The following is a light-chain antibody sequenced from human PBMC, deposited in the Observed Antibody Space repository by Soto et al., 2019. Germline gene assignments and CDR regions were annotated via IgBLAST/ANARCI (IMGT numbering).Light chain of an antibody. CDR1: QSVLYSSNNKNY. CDR3: DEDDNFPLT. Sequence: DIVMTQSPDSLAVSLGERAAINCKSSQSVLYSSNNKNYLAWYQHKPGQPPKLLISWASTRESGVPDRFSGSGSRTDFTLTISSLQADDVAVYSCDEDDNFPLTFGGGTRVVSK. CDR2: WAS. V-gene: IGKV4-1*01. J-gene: IGKJ4*01.